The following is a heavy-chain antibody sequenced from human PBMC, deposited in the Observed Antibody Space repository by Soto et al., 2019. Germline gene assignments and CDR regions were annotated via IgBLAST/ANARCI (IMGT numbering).Heavy chain of an antibody. J-gene: IGHJ6*02. CDR3: ARVYSYGFGPRSEKLYYYYGMDV. CDR2: IYYSGST. Sequence: QVQLQESGPGLVKPSETLSLTCTVSGGSISSYYWSWIRQPPGKGLEWIGYIYYSGSTNYNPSLKSRVTISVDTSKNQFSLKLSSVTAADTAVYYCARVYSYGFGPRSEKLYYYYGMDVWGQGTTVTVSS. V-gene: IGHV4-59*01. CDR1: GGSISSYY. D-gene: IGHD5-18*01.